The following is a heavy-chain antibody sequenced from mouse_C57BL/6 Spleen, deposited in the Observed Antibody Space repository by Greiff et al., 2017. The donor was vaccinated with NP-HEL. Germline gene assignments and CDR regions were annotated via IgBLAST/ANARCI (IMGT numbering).Heavy chain of an antibody. V-gene: IGHV10-1*01. D-gene: IGHD2-5*01. CDR1: GFSFNTYA. J-gene: IGHJ3*01. CDR2: IRSKSNNYAT. Sequence: VQLVESGGGLVQPKGSLKLSCAASGFSFNTYAMNWVRQAPGQGLEWVARIRSKSNNYATYYADSVKDRFTISRDDSESMLYLQTNNLKTEDTAMYYCVSAAYSNFPWFAYWGQGTLVTVSA. CDR3: VSAAYSNFPWFAY.